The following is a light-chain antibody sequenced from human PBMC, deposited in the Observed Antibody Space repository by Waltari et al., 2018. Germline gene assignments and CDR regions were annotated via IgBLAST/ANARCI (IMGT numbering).Light chain of an antibody. J-gene: IGLJ7*01. CDR3: GTWDSSLSGAV. CDR1: SSNIGNNY. Sequence: QSVLTQPPSVSAAPGQRVTISCSGGSSNIGNNYVSWYPQFPGTAPKLLIYENTDRPSGIPGRFSGSKAGTSATLDITGRQAGDEADYYCGTWDSSLSGAVFGGGTHLTVL. V-gene: IGLV1-51*02. CDR2: ENT.